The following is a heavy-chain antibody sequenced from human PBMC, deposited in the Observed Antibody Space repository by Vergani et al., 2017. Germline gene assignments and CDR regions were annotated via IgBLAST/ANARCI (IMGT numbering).Heavy chain of an antibody. D-gene: IGHD7-27*01. CDR3: ARGPPNWGYDY. Sequence: QVQLVQSGAEVKKPGSSVKVSCKASGGTFSSYAIRWVRQAPGQGLEGMGGIISIFGTANYAQKFQGRVTMTRKTSINTAYMELSSLRSDDTAVYYCARGPPNWGYDYWGQGTLVTVSS. J-gene: IGHJ4*02. CDR2: IISIFGTA. V-gene: IGHV1-69*05. CDR1: GGTFSSYA.